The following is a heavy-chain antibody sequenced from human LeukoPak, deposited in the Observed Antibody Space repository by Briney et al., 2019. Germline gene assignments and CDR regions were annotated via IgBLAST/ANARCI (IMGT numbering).Heavy chain of an antibody. Sequence: PGGSLRLSCAASGFTFSSYWMTWVRQAPGKGLEWVANIRQDGNEQYYMDSVKGRFTISRDNAKNSLFLQMNSLRAEDTAVYYCARAPYSGGWYLMYWGQGTLVTVSP. CDR3: ARAPYSGGWYLMY. J-gene: IGHJ4*02. CDR1: GFTFSSYW. CDR2: IRQDGNEQ. D-gene: IGHD6-19*01. V-gene: IGHV3-7*01.